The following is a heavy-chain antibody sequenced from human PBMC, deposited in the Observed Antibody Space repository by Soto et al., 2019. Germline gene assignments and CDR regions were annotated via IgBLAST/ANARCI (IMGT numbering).Heavy chain of an antibody. CDR1: GGSISSYY. Sequence: SETLSLTCTVSGGSISSYYWSWIRQPPGKGLEWIGYIYYSGSTNYNPPLKSRVTISVDTSKNQFSLKLSSVTAADTAVYYCGRVERYYGSGSYYYYGMDVWGQGTTVTVSS. CDR2: IYYSGST. J-gene: IGHJ6*02. V-gene: IGHV4-59*01. CDR3: GRVERYYGSGSYYYYGMDV. D-gene: IGHD3-10*01.